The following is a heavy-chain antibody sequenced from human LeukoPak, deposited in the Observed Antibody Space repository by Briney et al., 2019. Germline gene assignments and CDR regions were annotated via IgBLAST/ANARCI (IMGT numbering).Heavy chain of an antibody. CDR1: GGSISSRSYY. Sequence: TSETLSLTCTVSGGSISSRSYYWGWIRQPPGKGLEWIGTISYSGTTYYNPSLKSRVTISLDTSKNQFSLNLSSVTAADTAVYYCASGTAADGILYWFAPWGQGTLVIVSS. V-gene: IGHV4-39*01. D-gene: IGHD6-25*01. CDR3: ASGTAADGILYWFAP. CDR2: ISYSGTT. J-gene: IGHJ5*02.